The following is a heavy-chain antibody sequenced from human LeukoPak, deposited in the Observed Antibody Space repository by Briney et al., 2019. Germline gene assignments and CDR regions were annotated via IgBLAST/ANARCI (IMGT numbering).Heavy chain of an antibody. CDR2: ISGGGDSS. Sequence: GGSLRLSCAASGLTFSNYAMSWVRQAPGKGLEWVSAISGGGDSSYYADSVKGRFTISRDRSKSTLYLQMNSLRAEDTAVYYCASTPTGYCSSTSCYHGNWFDPWGQGTLVTVSS. J-gene: IGHJ5*02. V-gene: IGHV3-23*01. CDR1: GLTFSNYA. CDR3: ASTPTGYCSSTSCYHGNWFDP. D-gene: IGHD2-2*01.